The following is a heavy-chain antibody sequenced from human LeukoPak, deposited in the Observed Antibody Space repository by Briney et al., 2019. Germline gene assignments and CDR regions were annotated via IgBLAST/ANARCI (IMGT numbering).Heavy chain of an antibody. CDR1: GFTFSSYS. CDR3: ARDNTVTPGY. V-gene: IGHV3-21*01. Sequence: PGGSLRLSCAASGFTFSSYSMNWVRQAPGKGLEWVSSISSSSSYIYYADSVMGRFTISRDNAKNSLYLQMNSLRAEDTAVYYCARDNTVTPGYWGQGTLVTVSS. CDR2: ISSSSSYI. J-gene: IGHJ4*02. D-gene: IGHD4-17*01.